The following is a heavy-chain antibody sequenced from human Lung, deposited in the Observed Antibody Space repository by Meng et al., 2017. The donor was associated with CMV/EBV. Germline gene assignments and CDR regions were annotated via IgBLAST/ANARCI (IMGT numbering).Heavy chain of an antibody. CDR3: ANQEYSSSRNRKNWFDP. D-gene: IGHD6-6*01. Sequence: GESLKISCAASGFTFSDYYMSWIRQAPGKGLEWVSYISSSENTIYYADSVRGRFAISRDNAKNSLYLQMNSLRAEDTAVYYCANQEYSSSRNRKNWFDPWGQGTLVTVSS. CDR2: ISSSENTI. V-gene: IGHV3-11*01. J-gene: IGHJ5*02. CDR1: GFTFSDYY.